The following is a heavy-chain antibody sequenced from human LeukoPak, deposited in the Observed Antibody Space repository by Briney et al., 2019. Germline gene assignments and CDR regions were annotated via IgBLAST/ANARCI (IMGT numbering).Heavy chain of an antibody. D-gene: IGHD3-10*01. CDR1: NFRA. Sequence: GGSLRLSCAASNFRAMSWVRQAPGKGLEWVSGISGGGETSYYADSVKGRVTISRDNFKSMLFLQMDSLRAEDTAIYYCAYLVRAYTGAMDVWGQGTTVTVSS. J-gene: IGHJ6*02. CDR2: ISGGGETS. CDR3: AYLVRAYTGAMDV. V-gene: IGHV3-23*01.